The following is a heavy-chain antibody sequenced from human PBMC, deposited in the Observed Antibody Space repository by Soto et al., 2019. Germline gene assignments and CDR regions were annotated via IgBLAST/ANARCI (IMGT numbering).Heavy chain of an antibody. CDR1: GFTFSSYW. J-gene: IGHJ6*02. D-gene: IGHD3-22*01. CDR3: ARFYYDSSGYLPSPYYYYYGMDV. CDR2: IKQDGSEK. Sequence: PGGSLRLSCVASGFTFSSYWMSWVRQAPGKGLEWVANIKQDGSEKYYVDSVKGRFTLSRDNAKNSLYLQMNSLTAEDTAVYYCARFYYDSSGYLPSPYYYYYGMDVWGQGTTVTVSS. V-gene: IGHV3-7*01.